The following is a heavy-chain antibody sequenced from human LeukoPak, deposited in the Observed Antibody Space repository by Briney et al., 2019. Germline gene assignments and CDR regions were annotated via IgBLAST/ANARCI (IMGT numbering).Heavy chain of an antibody. V-gene: IGHV1-18*01. D-gene: IGHD2-2*01. J-gene: IGHJ6*03. CDR1: GYTFSSHG. CDR3: ARSVAHNFCSSTSCPYYYFYMDV. Sequence: ASVKVSCKASGYTFSSHGISLVRQAPGQGLEWMGWISDYNGNTNYAQKLQGRVTMTTDKYTNTVYMELRSLRSDDTAVYYCARSVAHNFCSSTSCPYYYFYMDVWGKGTTLTVSS. CDR2: ISDYNGNT.